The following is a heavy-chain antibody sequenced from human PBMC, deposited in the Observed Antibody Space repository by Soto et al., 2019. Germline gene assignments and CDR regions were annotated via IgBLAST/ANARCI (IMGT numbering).Heavy chain of an antibody. CDR3: AVREGEQWLFDY. Sequence: SETLSLTCTVSGGSISSYYWSCIRQPPGKGLEWIGYIYYSGSTNYNPSLKSRVTISVDTSKNQFSLKLSSVTAADTAVYYCAVREGEQWLFDYWGQGTLVT. CDR1: GGSISSYY. CDR2: IYYSGST. D-gene: IGHD3-22*01. V-gene: IGHV4-59*01. J-gene: IGHJ4*02.